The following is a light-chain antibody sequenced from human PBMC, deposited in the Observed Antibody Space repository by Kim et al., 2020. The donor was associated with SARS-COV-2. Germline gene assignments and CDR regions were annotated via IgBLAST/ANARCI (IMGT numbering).Light chain of an antibody. Sequence: PGEGATLSCRASQNIDIYLAWYQQRPGQAPRLLVYDASNRATGVPDRFSGSGSGTDFTLTISSLEPEDFSIYYCQQRNSWPPAVTFGGGTKVDIK. CDR1: QNIDIY. CDR3: QQRNSWPPAVT. V-gene: IGKV3-11*01. CDR2: DAS. J-gene: IGKJ4*01.